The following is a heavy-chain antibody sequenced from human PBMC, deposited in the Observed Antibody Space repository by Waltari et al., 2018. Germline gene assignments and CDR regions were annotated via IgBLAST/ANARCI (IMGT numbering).Heavy chain of an antibody. D-gene: IGHD4-17*01. V-gene: IGHV4-59*08. Sequence: QVQLQESGPGLVKPSETLSLTCTVSGGSISSSYWSWIRQPPGKGLEWIGYIYYSGSTNYNPSLKSRVTISVDTSKNQFSLKLSSVTAADTAVYYCARLRGPPFSYYYYMDVWGKGTTVTISS. CDR1: GGSISSSY. J-gene: IGHJ6*03. CDR3: ARLRGPPFSYYYYMDV. CDR2: IYYSGST.